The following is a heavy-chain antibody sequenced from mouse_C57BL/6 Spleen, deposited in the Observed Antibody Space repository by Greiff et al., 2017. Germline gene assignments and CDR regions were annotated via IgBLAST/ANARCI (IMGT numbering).Heavy chain of an antibody. Sequence: EVKVEESGGGLVQPKGSLKLSCAASGFSFNTYAMNWVRQAPGKGLEWVARIRSKSNNYATYYADSVKDRFTISRDDSESMLYLQMNNLKTEDTAMYYCVRHRAGDFDYWGQGTTLTVSS. CDR2: IRSKSNNYAT. V-gene: IGHV10-1*01. CDR3: VRHRAGDFDY. CDR1: GFSFNTYA. J-gene: IGHJ2*01. D-gene: IGHD3-1*01.